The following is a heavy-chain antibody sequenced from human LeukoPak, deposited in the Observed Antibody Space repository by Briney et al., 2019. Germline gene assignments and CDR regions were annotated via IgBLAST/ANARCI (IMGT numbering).Heavy chain of an antibody. CDR2: INHSGST. CDR1: GGSLSRSSYY. Sequence: SETLSLTCTVSGGSLSRSSYYWNWIRQPPGKGLEWIGEINHSGSTNYNPSLKSRVTISVDTSKNQFSLKLSSVTAADTAVYYCARTWGTVWGQGTLVTVSS. J-gene: IGHJ4*02. V-gene: IGHV4-39*07. D-gene: IGHD1-14*01. CDR3: ARTWGTV.